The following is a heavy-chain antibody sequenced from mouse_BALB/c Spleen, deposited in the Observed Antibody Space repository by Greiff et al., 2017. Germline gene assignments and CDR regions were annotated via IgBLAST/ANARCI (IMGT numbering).Heavy chain of an antibody. Sequence: LQQSGAELVKPGASVKLSCTASGFNIKDTYMHWVKQRPEQGLEWIGRIDPANGNTKYDPKFQGKATITADTSSNTAYLQLSSLTSEDTAVYYGASSLTGRWFAYGGQGTLVTVSA. CDR1: GFNIKDTY. V-gene: IGHV14-3*02. J-gene: IGHJ3*01. D-gene: IGHD4-1*01. CDR3: ASSLTGRWFAY. CDR2: IDPANGNT.